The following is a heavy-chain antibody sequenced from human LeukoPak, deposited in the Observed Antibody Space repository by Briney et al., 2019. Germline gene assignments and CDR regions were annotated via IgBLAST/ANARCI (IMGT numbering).Heavy chain of an antibody. J-gene: IGHJ5*02. Sequence: GASVKVSCKASGYTFTSYGISWVRQAPGKGLEWMGWISAYNGNTNYAQKLQGRVTMTTDTSTSTAYMELRSLRSDDTAVYYCARDVVPYCSGGSCYGWFDPWGQGTLVTVSS. CDR3: ARDVVPYCSGGSCYGWFDP. V-gene: IGHV1-18*01. D-gene: IGHD2-15*01. CDR1: GYTFTSYG. CDR2: ISAYNGNT.